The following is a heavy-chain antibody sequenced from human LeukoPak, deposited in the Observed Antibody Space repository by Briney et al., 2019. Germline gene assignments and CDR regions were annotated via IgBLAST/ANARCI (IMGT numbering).Heavy chain of an antibody. J-gene: IGHJ4*02. V-gene: IGHV4-39*07. D-gene: IGHD1-26*01. Sequence: SETLSLTCTVSGGSISSSSYYWGWIRQPPGKGLEWIGSIYYSGSTYYNPSLKSRVTISVDTSKNQFSLKLSSVTAADTAVCYCARAEGEGEYYFDYWGQGTLVTVSS. CDR3: ARAEGEGEYYFDY. CDR2: IYYSGST. CDR1: GGSISSSSYY.